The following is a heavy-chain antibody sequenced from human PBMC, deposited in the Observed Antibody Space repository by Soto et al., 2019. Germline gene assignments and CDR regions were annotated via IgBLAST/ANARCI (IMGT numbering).Heavy chain of an antibody. J-gene: IGHJ6*04. V-gene: IGHV3-66*01. Sequence: EVHLVESGGGLVQPGGSLRLSCAASGFTVSSKYMSWVRQAPGKGLEWVSVIQNTGPTYYADSVKGRFTISRDPSQNTLHLQMDSLRVADTAVYYCARDDVLCDGGRCYGVPLDAWGKGTTVTVSS. CDR2: IQNTGPT. CDR3: ARDDVLCDGGRCYGVPLDA. CDR1: GFTVSSKY. D-gene: IGHD2-15*01.